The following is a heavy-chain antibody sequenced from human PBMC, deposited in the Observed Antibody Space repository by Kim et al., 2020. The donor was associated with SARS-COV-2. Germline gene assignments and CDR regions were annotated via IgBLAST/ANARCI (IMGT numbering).Heavy chain of an antibody. V-gene: IGHV4-31*02. J-gene: IGHJ4*02. Sequence: YYTPSLRSRVTISVDTSKNQYARKLSSVTAADTAVYYCAREPLYGGFDYWGQGTLVTVSS. D-gene: IGHD4-17*01. CDR3: AREPLYGGFDY.